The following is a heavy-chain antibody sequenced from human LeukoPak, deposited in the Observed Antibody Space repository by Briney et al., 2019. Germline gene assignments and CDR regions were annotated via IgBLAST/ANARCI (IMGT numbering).Heavy chain of an antibody. V-gene: IGHV1-18*04. J-gene: IGHJ4*02. CDR3: ARTFITIEGKFDY. D-gene: IGHD3-10*01. CDR1: GYTFTGYY. CDR2: ISAYNGNT. Sequence: ASVKVSCKASGYTFTGYYMHWVRQAPGQGLEWMGWISAYNGNTNYAQKLQGRVTMTTDTSTSTAYMELRSLRSDDTAVYYCARTFITIEGKFDYWGQGTLVTVSS.